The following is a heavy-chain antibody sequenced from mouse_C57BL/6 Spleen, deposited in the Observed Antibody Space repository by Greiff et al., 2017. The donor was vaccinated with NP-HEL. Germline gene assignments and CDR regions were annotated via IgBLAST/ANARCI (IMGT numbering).Heavy chain of an antibody. CDR1: GYNFTSYW. CDR2: INPSNGGT. J-gene: IGHJ3*01. V-gene: IGHV1-53*01. CDR3: ARGNMGYDWFAY. D-gene: IGHD2-2*01. Sequence: VQLQQPGTELVKPGASVKLSCKASGYNFTSYWMHWVKQRPGQGLEWIGNINPSNGGTNYNEKFKSKATLTVDKSSSTAYMQLSSLTSEDSAVYYCARGNMGYDWFAYWGQGTLVTVSA.